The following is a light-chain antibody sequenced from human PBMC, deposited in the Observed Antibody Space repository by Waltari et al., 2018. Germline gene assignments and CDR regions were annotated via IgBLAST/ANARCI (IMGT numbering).Light chain of an antibody. J-gene: IGKJ1*01. CDR2: GAS. CDR1: QSVGGT. CDR3: QHYVRLPAT. V-gene: IGKV3-20*01. Sequence: EIVLTQSPGTLSLSPGERATLSCWASQSVGGTLAWYQQTPGQAPRLLIYGASSRATGIPDRFSGSGSGTEFSLTISRLEPEDFAVYYCQHYVRLPATFGQGTKVEIK.